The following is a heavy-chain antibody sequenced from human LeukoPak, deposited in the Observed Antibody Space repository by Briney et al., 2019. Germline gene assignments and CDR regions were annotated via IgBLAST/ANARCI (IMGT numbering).Heavy chain of an antibody. CDR2: ISGSGGST. J-gene: IGHJ4*02. Sequence: GGSLRLSCAASGFTFSSYAMSWVRQAPGKGLEWVSAISGSGGSTYYPDSMKGRFTISRDNSKNTLYLQMNSLRAEDTAVYYCAKDVTAMRNYWGQGTLVTVSS. V-gene: IGHV3-23*01. CDR1: GFTFSSYA. CDR3: AKDVTAMRNY. D-gene: IGHD5-18*01.